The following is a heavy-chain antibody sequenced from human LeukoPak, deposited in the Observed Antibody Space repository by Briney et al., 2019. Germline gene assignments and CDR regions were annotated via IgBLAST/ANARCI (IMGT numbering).Heavy chain of an antibody. V-gene: IGHV1-69*13. CDR2: IIPIFGTA. Sequence: SVKVSCKASGGTFSSYAISWVRQAPGQGLEWMGGIIPIFGTANYAQKFQGRVTITADESTSTVYMELSSLRSDDTAVYYCARDPHIAVAGTDYWGQGTLVTVSS. D-gene: IGHD6-19*01. J-gene: IGHJ4*02. CDR3: ARDPHIAVAGTDY. CDR1: GGTFSSYA.